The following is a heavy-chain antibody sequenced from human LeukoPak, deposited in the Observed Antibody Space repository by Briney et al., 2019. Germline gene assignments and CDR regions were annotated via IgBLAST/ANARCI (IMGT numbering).Heavy chain of an antibody. CDR3: AKADSTSLNWFDP. V-gene: IGHV3-23*01. J-gene: IGHJ5*02. Sequence: GGSLRLFCVASGFTFSSYAMAWVRQAPGKGLEWVSVINESGGTTYYAAFVKGRFTISRDSSKNTLYLQLSSLRAEDTALYYCAKADSTSLNWFDPWGQGTLVTVSS. CDR2: INESGGTT. D-gene: IGHD3-16*02. CDR1: GFTFSSYA.